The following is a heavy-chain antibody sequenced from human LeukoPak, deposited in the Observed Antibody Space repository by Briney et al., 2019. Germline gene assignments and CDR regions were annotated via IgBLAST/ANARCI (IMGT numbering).Heavy chain of an antibody. Sequence: PSQTPSLTCTVSGGSMSSVGYDWSWIRQHPGKGLEWIGYIYYSGSTYYNPSLKSRVTISVDTSKNHFSLKLSSVTAADTAVYYCARDGCYDSSGHLDGFDIWGQGTMVTVSS. J-gene: IGHJ3*02. CDR2: IYYSGST. D-gene: IGHD3-22*01. CDR1: GGSMSSVGYD. CDR3: ARDGCYDSSGHLDGFDI. V-gene: IGHV4-31*03.